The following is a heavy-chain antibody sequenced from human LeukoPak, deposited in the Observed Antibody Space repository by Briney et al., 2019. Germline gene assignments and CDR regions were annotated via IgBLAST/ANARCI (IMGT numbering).Heavy chain of an antibody. V-gene: IGHV4-39*07. D-gene: IGHD7-27*01. CDR1: GGSISSSSYY. J-gene: IGHJ6*03. CDR2: IYYSGST. CDR3: ARVRGNWGFYYYYYMDV. Sequence: SETLSLTCTVSGGSISSSSYYWGWIRQPPGKGLEWIGSIYYSGSTYYNPSLKSRVTISVDTSKNQFSLKPSSVTAADTAVYYCARVRGNWGFYYYYYMDVWGKGTTVTVSS.